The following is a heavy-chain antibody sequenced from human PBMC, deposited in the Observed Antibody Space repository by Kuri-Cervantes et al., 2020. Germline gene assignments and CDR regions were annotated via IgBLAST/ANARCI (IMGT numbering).Heavy chain of an antibody. V-gene: IGHV2-5*02. Sequence: SGPKLVNPTQTLTLTCTFSGFSLSSSGVGVGWIRQPPGKALEWLALIYWDDDKRYSPSLKSRLTITKDTSKNRVVLTMTNMDPVDTATYYCAHLQGFGRYYDSSGYYSGFDHWGQGTLVTVSS. CDR1: GFSLSSSGVG. D-gene: IGHD3-22*01. CDR2: IYWDDDK. CDR3: AHLQGFGRYYDSSGYYSGFDH. J-gene: IGHJ4*02.